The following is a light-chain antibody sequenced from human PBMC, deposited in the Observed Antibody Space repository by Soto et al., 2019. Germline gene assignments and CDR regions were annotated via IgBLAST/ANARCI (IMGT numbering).Light chain of an antibody. V-gene: IGKV1-9*01. CDR2: EAS. J-gene: IGKJ1*01. CDR1: HDISTY. CDR3: QKYSSARWT. Sequence: DIQLTQSPSLLSASVGDRVTITCRASHDISTYLAWYQQKPGKAPKLMIYEASTLQSGVPSRFSGSGSGTEFTLTISGLLPEDFATYHCQKYSSARWTFGQGTKVDIK.